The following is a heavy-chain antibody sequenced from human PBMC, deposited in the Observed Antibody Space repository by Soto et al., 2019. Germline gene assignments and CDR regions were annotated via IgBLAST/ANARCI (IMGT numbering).Heavy chain of an antibody. CDR2: IYCSGST. J-gene: IGHJ4*02. CDR3: ARAGAGYFDY. CDR1: GGSISSYY. Sequence: PSETLSLTCTVSGGSISSYYWSWIRQPPGKGLEWIGYIYCSGSTNYNPSLKSRVTISVDTSKNQFSLKLSSVTAADTAVYYCARAGAGYFDYWGQGTLVTVSS. V-gene: IGHV4-59*01. D-gene: IGHD3-10*01.